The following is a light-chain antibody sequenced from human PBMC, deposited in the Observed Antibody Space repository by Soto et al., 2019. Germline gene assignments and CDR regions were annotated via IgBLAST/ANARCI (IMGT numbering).Light chain of an antibody. V-gene: IGLV2-14*01. J-gene: IGLJ1*01. CDR1: SSDVGTYKY. CDR2: GVS. Sequence: QSVLTQPASVSGSPGQSITISCTGTSSDVGTYKYVSWYQQHPGKAPKLMIYGVSNRPSGVSNRFSGSKSGNTASLTISGLQAEDETDYYCSSYTTSGTYVFGTGTKVTVL. CDR3: SSYTTSGTYV.